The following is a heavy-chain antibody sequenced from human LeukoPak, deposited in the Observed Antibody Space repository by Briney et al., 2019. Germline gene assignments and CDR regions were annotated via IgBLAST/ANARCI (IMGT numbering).Heavy chain of an antibody. Sequence: GESLKISCQGSGYSFTSYWIGWVRQMPGKGLEWMGIIYPGDSDTRYSPSFQGQVTISADKSISTAYLQWSSLKASDTAMYYCARQARYSGSYFRSGMDVWGQGTTVTVSS. CDR2: IYPGDSDT. J-gene: IGHJ6*02. CDR3: ARQARYSGSYFRSGMDV. V-gene: IGHV5-51*01. D-gene: IGHD1-26*01. CDR1: GYSFTSYW.